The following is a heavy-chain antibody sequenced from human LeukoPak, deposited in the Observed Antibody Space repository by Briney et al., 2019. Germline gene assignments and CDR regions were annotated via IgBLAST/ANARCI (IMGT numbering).Heavy chain of an antibody. J-gene: IGHJ3*02. D-gene: IGHD7-27*01. CDR1: GGTFSSYA. Sequence: SVKVSCKASGGTFSSYAISWVRQAPGQGLEWMGGIIPIFGTANYAQKFQGRVTITADESTSTAYMELSSLRSEDTAVYYCARETPGDFRAFDIWGQGAMVTVSS. CDR3: ARETPGDFRAFDI. V-gene: IGHV1-69*13. CDR2: IIPIFGTA.